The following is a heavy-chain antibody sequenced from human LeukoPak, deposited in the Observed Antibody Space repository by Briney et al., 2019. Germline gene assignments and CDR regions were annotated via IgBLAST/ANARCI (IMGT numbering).Heavy chain of an antibody. Sequence: SETLSLTCTVSGGSISSSSSYWGWIRQPPGEGLEWIGSIYYSGSTYYNPSLKSRVTISVDTSKNQFSLKLNSVTAADTAVYYCARIYDFWSGLDVWGQGTTVTVSS. V-gene: IGHV4-39*01. CDR3: ARIYDFWSGLDV. D-gene: IGHD3-3*01. J-gene: IGHJ6*02. CDR1: GGSISSSSSY. CDR2: IYYSGST.